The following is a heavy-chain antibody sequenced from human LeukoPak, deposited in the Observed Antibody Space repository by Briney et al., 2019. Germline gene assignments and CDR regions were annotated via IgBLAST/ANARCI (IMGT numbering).Heavy chain of an antibody. Sequence: GGSLRLSCAASGFTFSSYSMNWVRQAPGKGLEWVSSISSSSSYIYYADSVKGRFTISRDNAKNSLYLQMNSLRAEDTAVYYCARRRIAAAGVRYYMDVWGKGTTVTISS. CDR3: ARRRIAAAGVRYYMDV. CDR1: GFTFSSYS. V-gene: IGHV3-21*01. J-gene: IGHJ6*03. CDR2: ISSSSSYI. D-gene: IGHD6-13*01.